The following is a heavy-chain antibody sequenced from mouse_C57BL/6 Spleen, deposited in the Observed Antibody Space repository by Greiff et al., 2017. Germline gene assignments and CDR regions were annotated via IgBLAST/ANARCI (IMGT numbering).Heavy chain of an antibody. CDR3: ARPYYYGSSSYWYFDV. V-gene: IGHV1-69*01. D-gene: IGHD1-1*01. J-gene: IGHJ1*03. CDR2: IDPSDSYT. CDR1: VYTFTSYW. Sequence: QVQLKQPGAELVMPGASVKLSCKASVYTFTSYWMHWVKQRPGQGLEWIGEIDPSDSYTNYNQKFKGKSTLTVDKSSSTAYMQLSSLTSEDSSVYYCARPYYYGSSSYWYFDVWGTGTTVTVSS.